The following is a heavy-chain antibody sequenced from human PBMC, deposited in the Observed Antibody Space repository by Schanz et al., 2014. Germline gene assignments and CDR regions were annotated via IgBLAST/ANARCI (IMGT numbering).Heavy chain of an antibody. CDR1: GFMFSSYG. V-gene: IGHV3-21*04. D-gene: IGHD6-25*01. CDR2: VSRSTPDI. J-gene: IGHJ4*02. Sequence: VHLLESGGGLVEPGGSLRLSCAASGFMFSSYGMHWVRQAPGKGLEWVSYVSRSTPDIYYADSVKGRFTISRDNSKNSLYLQMNSLRAEDTAVYYCAKVRYSSGWRGDYFDEWGQGTLVTVAS. CDR3: AKVRYSSGWRGDYFDE.